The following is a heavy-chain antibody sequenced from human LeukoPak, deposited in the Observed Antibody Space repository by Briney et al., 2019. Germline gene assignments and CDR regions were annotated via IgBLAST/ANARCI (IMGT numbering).Heavy chain of an antibody. J-gene: IGHJ6*02. CDR1: GFTFSSYS. V-gene: IGHV3-48*02. Sequence: GGSLRLSCAASGFTFSSYSMNWVRQAPGKGLEWVSYSSSSSSTIYYADSVKGRFTISRDNAKNSLYLQMNSLRDEDTAVYYCARVSRFLEWLSFMDVWGQGTTVTVSS. D-gene: IGHD3-3*01. CDR2: SSSSSSTI. CDR3: ARVSRFLEWLSFMDV.